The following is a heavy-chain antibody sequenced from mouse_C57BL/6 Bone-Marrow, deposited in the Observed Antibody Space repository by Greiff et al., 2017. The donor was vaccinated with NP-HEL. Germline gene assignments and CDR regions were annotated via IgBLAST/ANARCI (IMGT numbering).Heavy chain of an antibody. D-gene: IGHD1-1*01. CDR3: ARLGYVTTVVAKDYFDY. J-gene: IGHJ2*01. Sequence: QVQLQQPGAELVKPGASVKLSCKASGYTFTSYWMHWVKQRPGQGLEWIGMIHPNSGSTNYNEKFKSKATLTVDKSSSTAYMQLSSLTSEDSAVYYGARLGYVTTVVAKDYFDYWGQGTTLTVSS. CDR1: GYTFTSYW. V-gene: IGHV1-64*01. CDR2: IHPNSGST.